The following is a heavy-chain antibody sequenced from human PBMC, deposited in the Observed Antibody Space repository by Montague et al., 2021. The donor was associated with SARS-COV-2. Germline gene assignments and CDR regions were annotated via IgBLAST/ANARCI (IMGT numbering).Heavy chain of an antibody. V-gene: IGHV4-31*03. CDR2: TYYSGST. CDR1: GGSISSGGYY. Sequence: TLSLTCTVSGGSISSGGYYWSWIRQLPGKGLEWIGYTYYSGSTYYNPSLKSRVAISVDTSKNQFSLKLSSVTAADTAVYYCARVVTIFGVGETLDYWGQGTLVTVSS. CDR3: ARVVTIFGVGETLDY. J-gene: IGHJ4*02. D-gene: IGHD3-3*01.